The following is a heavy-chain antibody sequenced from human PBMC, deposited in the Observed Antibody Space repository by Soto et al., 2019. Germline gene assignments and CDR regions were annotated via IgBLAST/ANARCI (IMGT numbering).Heavy chain of an antibody. CDR2: ISWNSGSI. V-gene: IGHV3-9*01. D-gene: IGHD5-18*01. CDR1: GFTFDDYA. CDR3: AKDLIGYSYGPRTAFDI. J-gene: IGHJ3*02. Sequence: EVQLVESGGGLVQPGRSLRLSCAASGFTFDDYAMHWVRQAPGKGLEWVSGISWNSGSIGYADSVKGRFTISRDNAKNSLYLQMNSLRAEDTALYYCAKDLIGYSYGPRTAFDIWGQGTMVTVSS.